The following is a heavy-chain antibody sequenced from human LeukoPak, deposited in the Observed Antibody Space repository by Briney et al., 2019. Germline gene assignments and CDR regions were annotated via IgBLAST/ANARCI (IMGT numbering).Heavy chain of an antibody. CDR3: ARFFGITGITMVREGSLGY. D-gene: IGHD3-10*01. CDR1: GFTFSDYY. Sequence: GGSLRLSCPASGFTFSDYYISWIRPAAGKGREWVSYISSSGRTIYYADSVKGRFTISRENAKNSLYRQMNSLRAEDTAVYYCARFFGITGITMVREGSLGYWGQGTLVTVSS. CDR2: ISSSGRTI. J-gene: IGHJ4*02. V-gene: IGHV3-11*01.